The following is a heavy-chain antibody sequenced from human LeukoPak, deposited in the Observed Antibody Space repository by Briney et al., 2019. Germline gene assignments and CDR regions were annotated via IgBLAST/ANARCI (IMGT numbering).Heavy chain of an antibody. D-gene: IGHD6-13*01. V-gene: IGHV1-46*01. CDR3: ARDSVPYGGPSPAGNY. J-gene: IGHJ4*02. CDR1: GYTFTSYY. Sequence: ASVKVSCKASGYTFTSYYMHRARQAPGQGLEWMGIINPSGGSTSYAQKFQGRVTMTRDTSTSTVYMELSSLRSEDTAVYYCARDSVPYGGPSPAGNYWGQGTLVTVSS. CDR2: INPSGGST.